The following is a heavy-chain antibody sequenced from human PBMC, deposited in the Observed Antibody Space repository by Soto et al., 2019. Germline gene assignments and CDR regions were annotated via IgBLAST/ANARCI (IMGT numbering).Heavy chain of an antibody. V-gene: IGHV1-69*08. Sequence: QVQLVQSGAEVKKPGSSVKVSCKASGGTFSSYTISWVRQAPGQGLEWMGRIIPILGIVNYAQKFQGRVTITADKSTSTAYMELSSLRSEDTAVYYCARDPSAGDSAGYWGQGTLVTVSS. J-gene: IGHJ4*02. CDR2: IIPILGIV. CDR3: ARDPSAGDSAGY. CDR1: GGTFSSYT. D-gene: IGHD2-21*01.